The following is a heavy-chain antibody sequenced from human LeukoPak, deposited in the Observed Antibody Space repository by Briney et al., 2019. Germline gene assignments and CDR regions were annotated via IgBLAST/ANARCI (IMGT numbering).Heavy chain of an antibody. V-gene: IGHV3-30*18. CDR3: AKESGIRSYGAYFPH. CDR2: ISYDGGTK. J-gene: IGHJ1*01. Sequence: GGSLRLSCAASGFTFSSHGMQWVRQAPGKGLEWVAVISYDGGTKYYADSVKGRFTISRDNSKSTLFLQMNSLRAEDTAVYYCAKESGIRSYGAYFPHWGQGTLVTASS. D-gene: IGHD4-17*01. CDR1: GFTFSSHG.